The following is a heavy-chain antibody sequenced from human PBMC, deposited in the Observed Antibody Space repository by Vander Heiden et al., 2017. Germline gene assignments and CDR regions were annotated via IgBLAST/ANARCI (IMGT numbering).Heavy chain of an antibody. Sequence: QVQLQESGPRLVRPSDALSLTCAVSGGSMGNYYWTWLRQPAGKALEWLGRIYTGGSTNYNPSLKSRVTMSVATSKNQFSLKLTSVTAADTAVYYCVGNYYDSRGYYFIDSWGQGTLVTVS. CDR1: GGSMGNYY. D-gene: IGHD3-22*01. CDR2: IYTGGST. CDR3: VGNYYDSRGYYFIDS. J-gene: IGHJ4*02. V-gene: IGHV4-4*07.